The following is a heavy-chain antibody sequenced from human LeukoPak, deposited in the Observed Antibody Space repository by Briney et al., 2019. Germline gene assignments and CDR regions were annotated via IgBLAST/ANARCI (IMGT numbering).Heavy chain of an antibody. CDR3: VGGYYDSRTFDI. J-gene: IGHJ3*02. Sequence: GGSLRLSCAASGFTFSSYSMNWVRQAPGKGLEWVSYISSSSSTIYYADSVKGRFTISRDNAKNSLYLQMNSLRDEDTAVYYCVGGYYDSRTFDIWGQGTMVTVSS. CDR2: ISSSSSTI. D-gene: IGHD3-22*01. V-gene: IGHV3-48*02. CDR1: GFTFSSYS.